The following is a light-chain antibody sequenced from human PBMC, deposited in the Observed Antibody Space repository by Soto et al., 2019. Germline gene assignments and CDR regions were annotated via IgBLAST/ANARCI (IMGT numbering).Light chain of an antibody. CDR2: GTS. CDR3: QQYNNWPRT. Sequence: EIVLTQSPATLSVSPGERVTLSCRASQSVGSNLAWYQQTPGQAPRLLIYGTSTRATGIPARFSGGGSGTEFTLTISSLQSEDFAVYYCQQYNNWPRTFGQGTKVEIK. CDR1: QSVGSN. J-gene: IGKJ1*01. V-gene: IGKV3-15*01.